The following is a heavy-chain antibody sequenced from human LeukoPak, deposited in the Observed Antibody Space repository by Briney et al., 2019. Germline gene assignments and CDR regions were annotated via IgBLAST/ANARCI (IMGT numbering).Heavy chain of an antibody. J-gene: IGHJ4*02. CDR1: GGSISSGSYY. CDR2: IYTSGST. Sequence: SETLSLTCTVSGGSISSGSYYWSWIRQPAGKGLEWIGRIYTSGSTNYNPSLKGRVTISVDTSKNQFSLKLSSVTAADTAVYYCARSGYSSGWYTDYWGQGTLVTVSS. D-gene: IGHD6-19*01. CDR3: ARSGYSSGWYTDY. V-gene: IGHV4-61*02.